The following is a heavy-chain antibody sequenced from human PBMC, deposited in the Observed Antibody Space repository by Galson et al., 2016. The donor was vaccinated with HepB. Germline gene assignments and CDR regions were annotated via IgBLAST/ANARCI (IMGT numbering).Heavy chain of an antibody. V-gene: IGHV2-5*02. D-gene: IGHD3-10*01. J-gene: IGHJ4*02. CDR3: AHSHYYGSRSYLPY. CDR2: IYWDADK. CDR1: GFSLSTSGVG. Sequence: PALVKPTQTLTLTFTFSGFSLSTSGVGVGWIRQPPGKALEWLALIYWDADKRYSPYLKSRLTTTKDTSKNQVVLTMTNMDPVDTATYYCAHSHYYGSRSYLPYWGQGTQVTVSS.